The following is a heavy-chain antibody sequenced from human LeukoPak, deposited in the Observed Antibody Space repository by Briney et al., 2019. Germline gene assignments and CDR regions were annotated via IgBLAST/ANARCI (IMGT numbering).Heavy chain of an antibody. CDR2: NYYSESK. Sequence: PSETLSLTCTVSGGSISSYYCGWIRRPPAKGLERIGYNYYSESKNYNPYLYRQVTISVHPAKSQVPLKRSSVTAADTAVYYCAGHRRGYSYGFFDYWGQGTLVTVSS. J-gene: IGHJ4*02. D-gene: IGHD5-18*01. CDR1: GGSISSYY. V-gene: IGHV4-59*08. CDR3: AGHRRGYSYGFFDY.